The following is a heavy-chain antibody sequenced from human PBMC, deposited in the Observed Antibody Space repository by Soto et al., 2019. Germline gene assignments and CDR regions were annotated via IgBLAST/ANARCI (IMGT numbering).Heavy chain of an antibody. CDR1: GYTFTSYG. D-gene: IGHD3-3*01. J-gene: IGHJ3*02. V-gene: IGHV1-18*01. Sequence: GASVKVSCKASGYTFTSYGISWVRQAPGQGLEWMGWISAYNGNTNYAQKLQGRVTMTTDTSTSTAYMELRSLRSDDTAVYYCARDSARYYDFWSGYSDDAFDIWGQGTMVTVSS. CDR3: ARDSARYYDFWSGYSDDAFDI. CDR2: ISAYNGNT.